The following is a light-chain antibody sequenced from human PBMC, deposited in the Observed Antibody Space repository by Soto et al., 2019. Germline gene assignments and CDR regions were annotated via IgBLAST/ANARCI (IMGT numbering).Light chain of an antibody. Sequence: QSALTQPASVSGSPGQSITISCTGTGSDVGGYNYVSWYQQHPGKAPKLMIYDVTNRPSGVSNRFSGSKSGNTASLTISGLQTEDEADYYCSLYTSSSTLYVFGTGTKVTVL. V-gene: IGLV2-14*01. J-gene: IGLJ1*01. CDR2: DVT. CDR1: GSDVGGYNY. CDR3: SLYTSSSTLYV.